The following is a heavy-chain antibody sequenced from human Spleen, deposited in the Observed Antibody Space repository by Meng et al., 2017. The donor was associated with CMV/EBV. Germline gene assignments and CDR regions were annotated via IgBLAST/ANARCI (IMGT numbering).Heavy chain of an antibody. J-gene: IGHJ5*02. CDR3: TIDCSSTSCYTWNYFDT. CDR2: IKSKTNGGTT. CDR1: GFTFTNVW. D-gene: IGHD2-2*02. Sequence: GESLKISCAASGFTFTNVWMSWVRQAPGKGPEWVGRIKSKTNGGTTDYATPVKGRFTISRDDSKNTLYLQMNSLKTEDTAVYYCTIDCSSTSCYTWNYFDTWGQGTLVTVSS. V-gene: IGHV3-15*01.